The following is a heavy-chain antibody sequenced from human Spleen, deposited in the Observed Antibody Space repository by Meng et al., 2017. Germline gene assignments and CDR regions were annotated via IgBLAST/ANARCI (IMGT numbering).Heavy chain of an antibody. CDR2: IYYSGST. J-gene: IGHJ4*02. V-gene: IGHV4-31*03. CDR1: GGSVSSGGYY. D-gene: IGHD3-16*01. Sequence: SETLSLTCTVSGGSVSSGGYYWSWIRQHPGKGREWIGHIYYSGSTYYNPSLKSRVTITVDTSKNQFFLKLSSVTAADTAGDYCARLMIVFDYWGQGTLVTVSS. CDR3: ARLMIVFDY.